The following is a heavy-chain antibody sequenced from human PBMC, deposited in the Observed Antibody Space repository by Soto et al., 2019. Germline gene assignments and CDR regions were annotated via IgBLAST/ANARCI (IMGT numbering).Heavy chain of an antibody. CDR3: AIGNYDFWSGYYTPTAYYYMDV. D-gene: IGHD3-3*01. J-gene: IGHJ6*03. CDR1: GGSISSYY. CDR2: IYYSGST. V-gene: IGHV4-59*01. Sequence: SETLSLSCTVSGGSISSYYWSWIRQPPGKGLEWIGYIYYSGSTNYNPSLKSRVTISVDTSKNQFSLKLSSVTAADTAVYYCAIGNYDFWSGYYTPTAYYYMDVWGKGTTVTVSS.